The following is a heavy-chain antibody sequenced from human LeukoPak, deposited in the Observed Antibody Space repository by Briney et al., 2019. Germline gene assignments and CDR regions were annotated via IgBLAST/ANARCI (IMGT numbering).Heavy chain of an antibody. CDR3: ARGSSGSFDF. Sequence: GGSLSLSCAASGFTFSSYTMSWVRQAPGKGLEWVSIISGSGDNKYHADSVKGRFTFSRDNAKNSVSLQMNSLRAEDTAVYYCARGSSGSFDFWGQGTLVTVSS. J-gene: IGHJ4*02. D-gene: IGHD6-6*01. CDR1: GFTFSSYT. V-gene: IGHV3-23*01. CDR2: ISGSGDNK.